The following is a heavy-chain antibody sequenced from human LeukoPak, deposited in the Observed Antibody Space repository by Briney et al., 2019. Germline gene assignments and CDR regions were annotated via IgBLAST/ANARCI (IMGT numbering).Heavy chain of an antibody. J-gene: IGHJ5*02. Sequence: GASVKVSCKASGYTFTGYYMHWVRQAPGQGLEWMGWINPNSGGTNHAQKFQGRVTMTRDTSISTAYMELSRLRSDDTAVYYCARDIHYDILTGYALYNWFDPWGQGTLVTVSS. CDR1: GYTFTGYY. D-gene: IGHD3-9*01. CDR3: ARDIHYDILTGYALYNWFDP. V-gene: IGHV1-2*02. CDR2: INPNSGGT.